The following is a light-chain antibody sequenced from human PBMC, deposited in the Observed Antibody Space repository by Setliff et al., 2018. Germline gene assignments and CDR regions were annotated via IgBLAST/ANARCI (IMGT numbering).Light chain of an antibody. CDR2: RNN. V-gene: IGLV1-44*01. CDR1: SSNIGSNT. Sequence: QSALTQPPSASGTPGQRVTISCSGSSSNIGSNTVNWYQQLPGTAPKLLIYRNNQRPSGVPDRFSGSKSGTSASLAISGPQSEDEADYYCAAWDDSLNGLYVFGTGTKVTVL. J-gene: IGLJ1*01. CDR3: AAWDDSLNGLYV.